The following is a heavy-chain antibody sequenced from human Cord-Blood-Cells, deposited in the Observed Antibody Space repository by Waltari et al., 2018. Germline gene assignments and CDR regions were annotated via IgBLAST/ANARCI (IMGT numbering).Heavy chain of an antibody. CDR2: INHSGST. V-gene: IGHV4-34*01. CDR1: GGSSRGYY. Sequence: QVQLQQWGAGLLKPSETLAPTCPVHGGSSRGYYWSWIRQPPGKRLEWLGEINHSGSTNYNPSLKSRVTISVDTSKNQFSLKLSSVTAADTAVYYCARAPALDYWGQGTLVTVSS. J-gene: IGHJ4*02. CDR3: ARAPALDY.